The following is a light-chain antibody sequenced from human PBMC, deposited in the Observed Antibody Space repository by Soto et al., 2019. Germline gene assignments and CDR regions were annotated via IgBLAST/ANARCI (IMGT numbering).Light chain of an antibody. CDR2: AAS. V-gene: IGKV1-8*01. J-gene: IGKJ1*01. CDR3: QQYYSYPTWT. Sequence: AIRMTQAPSSFSASTGDRVTITCRASQGISSYLAWYQQKPGKAPTLLIYAASTLQSGVPSRFSGSGSATDFTLTSSCLQSEDFATYYCQQYYSYPTWTFGQGTKVEIK. CDR1: QGISSY.